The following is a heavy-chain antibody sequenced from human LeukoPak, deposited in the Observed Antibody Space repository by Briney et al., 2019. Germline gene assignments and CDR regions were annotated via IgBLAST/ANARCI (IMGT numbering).Heavy chain of an antibody. CDR3: AKDPGYSPPSYYYYYYMDV. CDR2: ISGSGGST. D-gene: IGHD5-18*01. CDR1: GFTFSIYA. Sequence: PGVSLRLSCAASGFTFSIYAMSWVRQAPGKGLEWVSSISGSGGSTYYADSVKGRFTTSRDNSKNTLYLQMNSLRAEETAVYYCAKDPGYSPPSYYYYYYMDVWGKGTTVTVSS. J-gene: IGHJ6*03. V-gene: IGHV3-23*01.